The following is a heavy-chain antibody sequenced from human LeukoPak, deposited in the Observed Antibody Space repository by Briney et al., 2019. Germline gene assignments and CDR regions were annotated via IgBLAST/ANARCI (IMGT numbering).Heavy chain of an antibody. CDR3: ARATYYYDSSGYPVGYYYYGMDV. CDR1: GGSISSYY. V-gene: IGHV4-4*07. CDR2: IYTRGST. J-gene: IGHJ6*02. Sequence: SETLSLTCTVSGGSISSYYWSWIRQPAGGGLEWIGRIYTRGSTNYIPSLKSRVTMSVDTSKNQFSLKLSSVTAADTAVYYCARATYYYDSSGYPVGYYYYGMDVWGQGTTVTVSS. D-gene: IGHD3-22*01.